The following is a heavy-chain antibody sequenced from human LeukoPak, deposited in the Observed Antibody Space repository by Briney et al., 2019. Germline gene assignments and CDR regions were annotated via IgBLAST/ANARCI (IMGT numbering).Heavy chain of an antibody. V-gene: IGHV1-2*02. CDR2: INPNSGGT. CDR1: GYTFSDYF. Sequence: ASVKVSYNPSGYTFSDYFTHWVRQPPGQGLEWMGRINPNSGGTNYAQKFQGRVTMTRDTSISTAYKELRRLTSDDTAVYYCARGKGSSGSIYYYALDVWGHGTPFTVSS. CDR3: ARGKGSSGSIYYYALDV. J-gene: IGHJ6*02. D-gene: IGHD6-19*01.